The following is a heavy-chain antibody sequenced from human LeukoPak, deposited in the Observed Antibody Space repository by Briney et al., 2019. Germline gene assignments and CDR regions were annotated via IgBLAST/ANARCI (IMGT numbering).Heavy chain of an antibody. D-gene: IGHD7-27*01. J-gene: IGHJ6*02. CDR3: AKGERNWEHSDSYLRQGGMDV. CDR2: ISGDGGSA. CDR1: GFTFDDYA. V-gene: IGHV3-43*02. Sequence: GGSLRLSCAGSGFTFDDYAMHWVRQAPGKGLEWVSLISGDGGSAYYAVSVKGRFTISRDNSKNSLYLQMNSLRTEDTALYYCAKGERNWEHSDSYLRQGGMDVWGQGTTVTVSS.